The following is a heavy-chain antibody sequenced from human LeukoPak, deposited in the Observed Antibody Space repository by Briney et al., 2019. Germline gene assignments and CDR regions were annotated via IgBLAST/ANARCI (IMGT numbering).Heavy chain of an antibody. V-gene: IGHV3-23*01. CDR2: INANSGTR. Sequence: GGSLRLSCEASGFAFSFFAMSWLRQPPGKGLEWVSTINANSGTRSYAASVRGRFTISRDNSKNTVYLQLNTLRAEDTAVYYCARDPSWGSGSPPYYYYGMDVRGQGTTVTVSS. CDR1: GFAFSFFA. CDR3: ARDPSWGSGSPPYYYYGMDV. D-gene: IGHD3-10*01. J-gene: IGHJ6*02.